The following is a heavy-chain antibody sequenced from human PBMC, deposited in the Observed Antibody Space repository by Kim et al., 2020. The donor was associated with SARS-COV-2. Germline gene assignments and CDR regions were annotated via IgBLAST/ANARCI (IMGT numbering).Heavy chain of an antibody. V-gene: IGHV3-15*01. CDR2: IKSKTDGGTT. J-gene: IGHJ6*02. CDR3: TTDRYTVTTSGYYYYYGMDV. CDR1: GFTFSNAW. Sequence: GGSLRLSCAASGFTFSNAWMSWVRQAPGKGLEWVGRIKSKTDGGTTDYAAPVKGRFTISRDDSKNTLYLQMNSLKTEDTAVYYCTTDRYTVTTSGYYYYYGMDVWGQGTTVTVSS. D-gene: IGHD4-17*01.